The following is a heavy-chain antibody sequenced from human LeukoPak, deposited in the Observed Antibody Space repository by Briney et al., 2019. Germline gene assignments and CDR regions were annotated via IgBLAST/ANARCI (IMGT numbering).Heavy chain of an antibody. CDR1: GGSISSYY. D-gene: IGHD4-23*01. CDR2: IYYSGST. Sequence: PWETLSLTCTVSGGSISSYYWSWIRQPPGKGLDWIGYIYYSGSTNYNPSLKSRVTISVDTSKNQFSLKLSSVTAADTAVYYCAATTTVVTPVFYWGQRTLVTVSS. V-gene: IGHV4-59*01. CDR3: AATTTVVTPVFY. J-gene: IGHJ4*02.